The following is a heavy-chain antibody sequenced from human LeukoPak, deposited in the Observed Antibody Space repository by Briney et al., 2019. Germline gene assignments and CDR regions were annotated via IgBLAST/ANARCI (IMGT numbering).Heavy chain of an antibody. Sequence: SETLSLTCTVSGGSISSSSYYWGWIRQPPGKGLEWIGSIYYSGSTYYNPSLKSRVTISVDTSKNQFSLKLSSVTAADTAVYYCAREPYSSGWEFDYWGQGTLVTVSS. CDR1: GGSISSSSYY. CDR3: AREPYSSGWEFDY. CDR2: IYYSGST. J-gene: IGHJ4*02. D-gene: IGHD6-19*01. V-gene: IGHV4-39*07.